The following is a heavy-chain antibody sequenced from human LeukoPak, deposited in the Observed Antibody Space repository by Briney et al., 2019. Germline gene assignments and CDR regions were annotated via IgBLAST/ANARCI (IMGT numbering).Heavy chain of an antibody. CDR3: ARARAPGRNWNDPYYYYYYGMDV. CDR2: LYYSGST. Sequence: SETLSLTCTVSGGSISSSSYYWGWIRQPPGKGLEWIGSLYYSGSTYYNPSLKSRVTISVDTSKNQFSLKLSSVTAADTAVYYCARARAPGRNWNDPYYYYYYGMDVWGQGTTVTVSS. D-gene: IGHD1-20*01. CDR1: GGSISSSSYY. V-gene: IGHV4-39*01. J-gene: IGHJ6*02.